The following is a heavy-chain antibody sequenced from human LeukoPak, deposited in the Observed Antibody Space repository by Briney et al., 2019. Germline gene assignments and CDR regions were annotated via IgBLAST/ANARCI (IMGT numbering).Heavy chain of an antibody. CDR2: INPSGGST. J-gene: IGHJ4*02. Sequence: ASVKVSCKASGYTFTSYYMHWVRQAPGQGLEWMGIINPSGGSTSYAQKFQGRVTMTRDMSTSTVYMELSSLRSEDTAVYYCARDLGRWELRKALGYWGQGTLVTVSS. V-gene: IGHV1-46*01. CDR3: ARDLGRWELRKALGY. CDR1: GYTFTSYY. D-gene: IGHD1-26*01.